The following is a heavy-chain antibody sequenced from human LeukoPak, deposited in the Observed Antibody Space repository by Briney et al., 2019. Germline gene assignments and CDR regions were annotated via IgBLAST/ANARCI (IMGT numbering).Heavy chain of an antibody. CDR3: ARLAGPLTAIYYFDY. V-gene: IGHV4-34*01. Sequence: PSETLSLTCTVSGGSISSYYWSWIRQPPGKGLEWIGEINHSGSTNYNPSLKSRVTVSVDTSKNQFSLKLSSVTAADTAVYYCARLAGPLTAIYYFDYWGQGTLVTVSS. J-gene: IGHJ4*02. CDR1: GGSISSYY. CDR2: INHSGST. D-gene: IGHD2-21*02.